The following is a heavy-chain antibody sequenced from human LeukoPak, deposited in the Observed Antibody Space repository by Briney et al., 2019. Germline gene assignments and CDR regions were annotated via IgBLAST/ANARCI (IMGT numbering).Heavy chain of an antibody. CDR1: GYTFTSYY. CDR3: ARYGYYYYYGMDV. V-gene: IGHV1-46*01. CDR2: INPSGGST. J-gene: IGHJ6*02. Sequence: ASVKVSCKASGYTFTSYYMHWVRQAPGQGLEWMGIINPSGGSTSYAQKFQGRVTMTRNTSISTAYMELSSLRSEDTAVYYCARYGYYYYYGMDVWGQGTTVTVSS. D-gene: IGHD5-18*01.